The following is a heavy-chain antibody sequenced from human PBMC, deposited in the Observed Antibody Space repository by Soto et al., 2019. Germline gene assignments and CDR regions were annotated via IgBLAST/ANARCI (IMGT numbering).Heavy chain of an antibody. J-gene: IGHJ6*02. CDR3: AKDVGAAAANSYYDQGVDV. Sequence: GGSLRLSCSASGFTFSTYAMSWVRQGPGKGLEWVASLGESGASIYYADSVKGRFTISRDNSKNTLYLRMNSLRVDDTAVYYCAKDVGAAAANSYYDQGVDVSSQGTTVTVSS. CDR1: GFTFSTYA. V-gene: IGHV3-23*01. D-gene: IGHD6-13*01. CDR2: LGESGASI.